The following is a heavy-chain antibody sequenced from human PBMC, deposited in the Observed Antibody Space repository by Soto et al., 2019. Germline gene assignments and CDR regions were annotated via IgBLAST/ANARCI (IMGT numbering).Heavy chain of an antibody. Sequence: SLRLSCSASGFTFSSYAMHWVRQAPGKGLEYVSAISSNGGSTYYADSVKGRFTISRDNSKNTLYLQMSSLRAEDTAVYYCVKDLILTTGTDYYYYGMDVWGQGTTVTVSS. J-gene: IGHJ6*02. CDR2: ISSNGGST. V-gene: IGHV3-64D*06. CDR3: VKDLILTTGTDYYYYGMDV. CDR1: GFTFSSYA. D-gene: IGHD1-1*01.